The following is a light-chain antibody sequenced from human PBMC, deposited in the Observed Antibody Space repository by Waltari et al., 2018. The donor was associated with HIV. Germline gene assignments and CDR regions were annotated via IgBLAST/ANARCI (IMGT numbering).Light chain of an antibody. V-gene: IGLV1-47*01. Sequence: QSVLTQPPSASATPGQRVTISCSGSSSNIGNYYVYWYQQLPGATPKFLIFMNNRRPSGVPYRFAGSKSGTSAALAISGLRSEDEAYYYCATWDDSLSGVVFGGGTKLTVL. J-gene: IGLJ2*01. CDR3: ATWDDSLSGVV. CDR2: MNN. CDR1: SSNIGNYY.